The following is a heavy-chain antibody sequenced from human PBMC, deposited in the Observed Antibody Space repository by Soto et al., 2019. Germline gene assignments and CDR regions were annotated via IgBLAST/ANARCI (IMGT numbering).Heavy chain of an antibody. J-gene: IGHJ4*02. CDR3: ARVSLRFLEWLSGAGHFDY. D-gene: IGHD3-3*01. CDR2: IKQDGSEK. Sequence: GGSLRLSCAASGFTFSSYWMSWVRQAPGKGLEWVANIKQDGSEKYYVDSVKGRFTISRDNAKNSLYLQMNSLRAEDTAVYYCARVSLRFLEWLSGAGHFDYWGQGTLVTVSS. V-gene: IGHV3-7*01. CDR1: GFTFSSYW.